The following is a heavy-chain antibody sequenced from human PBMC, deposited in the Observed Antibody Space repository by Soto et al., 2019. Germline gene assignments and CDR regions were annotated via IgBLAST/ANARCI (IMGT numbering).Heavy chain of an antibody. CDR2: INHSGST. Sequence: SETLSLTCAVYGGSFSGYYWSWIRQPPGKGLEWIGEINHSGSTNYNPSLKSRVTISVDTSKNQFSLKLSSVTAADTAVYYCARGSGVPAAKGEFDYWGQGTLVTVSS. CDR3: ARGSGVPAAKGEFDY. J-gene: IGHJ4*02. V-gene: IGHV4-34*01. D-gene: IGHD2-2*01. CDR1: GGSFSGYY.